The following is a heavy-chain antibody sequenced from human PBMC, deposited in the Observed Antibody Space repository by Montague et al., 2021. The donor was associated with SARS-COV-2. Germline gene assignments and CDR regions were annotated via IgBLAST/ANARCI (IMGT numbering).Heavy chain of an antibody. D-gene: IGHD3-10*01. CDR1: GGSTSNIGYY. Sequence: SETLSLTCTVSGGSTSNIGYYWGWIRKPPGKGLEWIGSIFYSGNSYYNPSLKSRVSISVATSRSQFSLKVNSVTAADTAVYYCARQNRGLWFGEWLFDYWGQGVLVTVSS. CDR3: ARQNRGLWFGEWLFDY. J-gene: IGHJ4*02. V-gene: IGHV4-39*01. CDR2: IFYSGNS.